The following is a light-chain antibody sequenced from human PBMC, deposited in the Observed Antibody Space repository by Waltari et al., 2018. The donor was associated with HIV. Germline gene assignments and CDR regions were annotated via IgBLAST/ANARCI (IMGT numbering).Light chain of an antibody. V-gene: IGLV2-23*02. CDR1: SSDVGTSNL. J-gene: IGLJ2*01. CDR3: CSYSGNSPDVL. Sequence: QSALTQPASVSGSPGQSITISCTGTSSDVGTSNLLSWYQQHPGQAPKLLIYEVTKRPSGVSDRVSGSKSGATASLTISGLQTEDEGDYYCCSYSGNSPDVLFGGGTKVTVL. CDR2: EVT.